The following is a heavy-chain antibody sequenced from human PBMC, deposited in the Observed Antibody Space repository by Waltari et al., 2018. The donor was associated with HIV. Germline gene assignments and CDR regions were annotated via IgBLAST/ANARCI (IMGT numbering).Heavy chain of an antibody. CDR1: GLIDSSCD. D-gene: IGHD3-22*01. J-gene: IGHJ2*01. Sequence: VRLVEAEGGVVKAGGPLGLWCAPSGLIDSSCDTDRVRQAAGKGLEWVSVIGTAGDTGYSGSVKGRFTIARENAKNSLYIQMNSLRAENTAIYYCARAPVFSSGYTYYYLDRWGRGTLVTVSS. CDR2: IGTAGDT. CDR3: ARAPVFSSGYTYYYLDR. V-gene: IGHV3-13*01.